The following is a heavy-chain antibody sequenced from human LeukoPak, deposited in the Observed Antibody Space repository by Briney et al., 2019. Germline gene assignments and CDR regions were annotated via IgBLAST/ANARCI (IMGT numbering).Heavy chain of an antibody. J-gene: IGHJ3*02. CDR1: GFTFGSYS. CDR2: ISSSSRYI. Sequence: GGSLRLSCAASGFTFGSYSMNWVRQAPGKGLEWVSSISSSSRYIYYADSVKGRFTISRDNAKNSLYLQMNSLRVEDTAVYYCATEPVDHGSSYDAFDIWGQGTMVTVSS. D-gene: IGHD2-15*01. V-gene: IGHV3-21*01. CDR3: ATEPVDHGSSYDAFDI.